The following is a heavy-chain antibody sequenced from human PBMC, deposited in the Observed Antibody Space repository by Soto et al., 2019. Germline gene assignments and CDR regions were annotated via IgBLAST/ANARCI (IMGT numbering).Heavy chain of an antibody. CDR2: INHSGST. V-gene: IGHV4-34*01. Sequence: SETLSLTCAVYGGSFSGYYWSWIRQPPGKGLEWIGEINHSGSTNYNPSLKSRVTISVDTSKNQFSLKLSSVTAADTAVYYCARGSSMVRGVMPYYYYYGMDVWGQGTTVSV. CDR1: GGSFSGYY. D-gene: IGHD3-10*01. J-gene: IGHJ6*02. CDR3: ARGSSMVRGVMPYYYYYGMDV.